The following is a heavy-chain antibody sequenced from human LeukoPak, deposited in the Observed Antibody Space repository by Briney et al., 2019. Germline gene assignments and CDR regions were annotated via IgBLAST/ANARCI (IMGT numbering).Heavy chain of an antibody. V-gene: IGHV5-51*01. CDR1: GYTFTSYW. J-gene: IGHJ4*02. CDR2: IYPGDSDT. CDR3: ARQGDGYNEGNFDY. D-gene: IGHD5-24*01. Sequence: GASVKVSCKASGYTFTSYWIGWVRQMPGKGLEWMGIIYPGDSDTRYSPSFQGQVTISADKSISTAYLQWSSLKASDTAMYYCARQGDGYNEGNFDYWGQGTLVTVSS.